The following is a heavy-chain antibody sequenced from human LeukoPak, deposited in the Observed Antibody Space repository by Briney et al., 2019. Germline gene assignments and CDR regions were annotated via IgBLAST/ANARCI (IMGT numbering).Heavy chain of an antibody. CDR2: IRSKANSYAT. V-gene: IGHV3-73*01. Sequence: GGSLRLSCAASGFTFSGSAMHWVRQASGKGLEWVGRIRSKANSYATAYAASVKGRFTISRDDSKNTLYLQMNSLKTEDTAVYYCTTQGYYDSSGYYYDGIDYWGQGTLVTVSS. D-gene: IGHD3-22*01. CDR3: TTQGYYDSSGYYYDGIDY. CDR1: GFTFSGSA. J-gene: IGHJ4*02.